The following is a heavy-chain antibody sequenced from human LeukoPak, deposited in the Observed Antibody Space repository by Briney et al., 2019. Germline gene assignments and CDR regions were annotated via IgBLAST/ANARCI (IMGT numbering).Heavy chain of an antibody. Sequence: GESLNISCQASGYSFLSYWIGWVRQMPGKGLEWMGIIFPADSDARYGPSFQGQVTFSADKSINTAYLQWASLEASDTAMYYCARRGRGTGYAFDIWGQGTMVTVSS. CDR3: ARRGRGTGYAFDI. V-gene: IGHV5-51*01. CDR1: GYSFLSYW. J-gene: IGHJ3*02. CDR2: IFPADSDA. D-gene: IGHD1-7*01.